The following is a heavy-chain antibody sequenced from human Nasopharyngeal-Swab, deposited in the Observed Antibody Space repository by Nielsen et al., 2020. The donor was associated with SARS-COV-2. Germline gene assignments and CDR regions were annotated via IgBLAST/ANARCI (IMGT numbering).Heavy chain of an antibody. Sequence: GGSLRLSCAASGFTFDDYTIHWVRQAPGKGLEWVSGISASGASTYYADSVKGRFTISRDNSQNTLYLQVNSLRAEDTALFYCARDAHVIGPDFDAFDIWGQGTMVTVSS. CDR3: ARDAHVIGPDFDAFDI. CDR2: ISASGAST. D-gene: IGHD2-21*02. J-gene: IGHJ3*02. V-gene: IGHV3-23*01. CDR1: GFTFDDYT.